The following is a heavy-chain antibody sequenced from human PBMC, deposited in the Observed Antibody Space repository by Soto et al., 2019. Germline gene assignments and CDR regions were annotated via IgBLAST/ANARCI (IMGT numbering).Heavy chain of an antibody. CDR3: ARDREYNWNYNWFDP. D-gene: IGHD1-7*01. CDR1: GYTFTSYG. J-gene: IGHJ5*02. CDR2: ISTYNGNT. Sequence: ASVKVSCKASGYTFTSYGISWVRQAPGQGLEWMGWISTYNGNTNFTQKLQGRVTMTTDTSTSTAYMELRSLRSDDTAVYYCARDREYNWNYNWFDPWGQGTRVTVSS. V-gene: IGHV1-18*01.